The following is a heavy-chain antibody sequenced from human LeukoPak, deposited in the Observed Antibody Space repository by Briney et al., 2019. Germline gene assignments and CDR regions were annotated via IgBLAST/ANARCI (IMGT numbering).Heavy chain of an antibody. D-gene: IGHD5-12*01. CDR3: ARDASGYALYFDY. CDR2: IKQDGSEK. CDR1: GFTFSSYW. V-gene: IGHV3-7*01. Sequence: PGGSLRLSCAASGFTFSSYWMSWVRQAPGKGLEWVANIKQDGSEKYYVDSVKGRFTISRDNAKNSLYLQMNGLRAEDTAVYYCARDASGYALYFDYWGQGTLVTVSS. J-gene: IGHJ4*02.